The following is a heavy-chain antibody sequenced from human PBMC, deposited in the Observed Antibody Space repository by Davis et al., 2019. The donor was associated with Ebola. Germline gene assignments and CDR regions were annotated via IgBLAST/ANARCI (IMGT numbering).Heavy chain of an antibody. CDR3: ARGTRGY. CDR2: ISGSGSTT. D-gene: IGHD1-7*01. CDR1: GFTFSDDY. V-gene: IGHV3-11*01. J-gene: IGHJ4*02. Sequence: GESLKISCAASGFTFSDDYMNWIRQAPGKGLEWVSYISGSGSTTYYADSVKGRFTISRDNAKNSLYLQMNSLRAEDTAVYYCARGTRGYWGQGTLVTVSS.